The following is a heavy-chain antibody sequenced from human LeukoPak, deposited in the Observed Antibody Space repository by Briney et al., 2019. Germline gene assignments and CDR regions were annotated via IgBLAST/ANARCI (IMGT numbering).Heavy chain of an antibody. CDR2: ISYDGSNK. CDR3: AKDLYIAVAGLQANWFDP. V-gene: IGHV3-30*18. J-gene: IGHJ5*02. Sequence: PGGSLRLSCAASGFTFSSYGMHWVRQAPGKGLEWVAVISYDGSNKYYAVSVKGRFTISRDNSKNTLYLQMNSLRAEDTAVYYCAKDLYIAVAGLQANWFDPWGQGTLVTVSS. D-gene: IGHD6-19*01. CDR1: GFTFSSYG.